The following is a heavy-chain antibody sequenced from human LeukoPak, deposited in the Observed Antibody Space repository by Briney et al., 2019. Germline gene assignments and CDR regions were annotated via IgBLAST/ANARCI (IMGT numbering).Heavy chain of an antibody. D-gene: IGHD6-19*01. V-gene: IGHV1-3*03. CDR1: GYTFTSYA. J-gene: IGHJ4*02. Sequence: VASVKVSCKASGYTFTSYAMHWVRQAPGQRLEWMGWINAGNGNTKYSQEFQGRVTISRDTSASTVYMELSSLRSEDMAVYYCARVVRYSSGPLTDLLPYYFDSWGQGTLLTVSS. CDR3: ARVVRYSSGPLTDLLPYYFDS. CDR2: INAGNGNT.